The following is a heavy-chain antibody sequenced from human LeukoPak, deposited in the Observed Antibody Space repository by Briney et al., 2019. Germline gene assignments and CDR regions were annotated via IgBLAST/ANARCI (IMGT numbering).Heavy chain of an antibody. CDR3: ARDRIQLWNDAFDI. D-gene: IGHD5-18*01. CDR2: ISSSSSYI. CDR1: GFTFSSYS. J-gene: IGHJ3*02. Sequence: GSLRLSCAASGFTFSSYSMNWVRQAPGKGLEWVSSISSSSSYIYYADSVKGRFTISRDNAKNSLYLQMNSLRAEDTAVYYCARDRIQLWNDAFDIWGQGTMVTVSS. V-gene: IGHV3-21*01.